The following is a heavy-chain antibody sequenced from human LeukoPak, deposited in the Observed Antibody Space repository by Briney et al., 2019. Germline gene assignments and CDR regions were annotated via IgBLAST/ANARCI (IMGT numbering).Heavy chain of an antibody. CDR2: IHYSGRT. CDR1: GVSISDHY. D-gene: IGHD3-16*01. Sequence: SETLSLTCTVSGVSISDHYWTWLRQRPGQGLEWIGQIHYSGRTDYNPSLKSRVTISGDTSKSQLYLKVTSVTGADTAVYYCARFGVDYDMDVWGQGTTVTVSS. CDR3: ARFGVDYDMDV. V-gene: IGHV4-59*11. J-gene: IGHJ6*02.